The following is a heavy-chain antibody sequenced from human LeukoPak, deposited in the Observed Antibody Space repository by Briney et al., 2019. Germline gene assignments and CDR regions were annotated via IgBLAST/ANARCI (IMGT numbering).Heavy chain of an antibody. CDR2: IRYDGSNK. CDR1: GFTFSSYG. Sequence: QTGGSLRLSCAASGFTFSSYGMHWVRQAPGKGLEWVAFIRYDGSNKYYADSVKGRFTISRDNSKNTLYLQMNSLRAEDTAVYYCARERMVVIGPEYWGQGTLVTVSS. J-gene: IGHJ4*02. CDR3: ARERMVVIGPEY. D-gene: IGHD2-21*01. V-gene: IGHV3-30*02.